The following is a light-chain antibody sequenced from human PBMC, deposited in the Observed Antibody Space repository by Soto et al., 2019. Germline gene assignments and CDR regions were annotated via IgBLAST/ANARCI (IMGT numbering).Light chain of an antibody. Sequence: IQMSQSPSTLYGPVGDRLSIPSQASQTIISWLGLYQQKPGKAPKLLIYKASTLKSGVPSTFSGSRSGTEFTLTISSMQPDDFATYDCQHYNSYSEAFGQGTKVDIK. J-gene: IGKJ1*01. CDR1: QTIISW. CDR3: QHYNSYSEA. CDR2: KAS. V-gene: IGKV1-5*03.